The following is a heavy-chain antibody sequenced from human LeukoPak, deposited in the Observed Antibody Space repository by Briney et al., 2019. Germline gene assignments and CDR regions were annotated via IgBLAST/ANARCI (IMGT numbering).Heavy chain of an antibody. V-gene: IGHV4-59*01. Sequence: SETLSLTCTVSGGSISSYYWSWIRQPPGKGLEWIGYIYYSGSTNYNPSLKSRVTISVDTSKNQFSLKLSSVTAADTAVYYCARSVMVATYYFDYWGQGTLVTVSS. CDR2: IYYSGST. CDR3: ARSVMVATYYFDY. J-gene: IGHJ4*02. CDR1: GGSISSYY. D-gene: IGHD5-12*01.